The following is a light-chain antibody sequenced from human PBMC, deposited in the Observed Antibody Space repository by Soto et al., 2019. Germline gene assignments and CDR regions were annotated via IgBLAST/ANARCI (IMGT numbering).Light chain of an antibody. V-gene: IGKV3-20*01. J-gene: IGKJ3*01. Sequence: EIALTQSPGTLSLSPGERATLSCRASQSVSNSYLAWYQQKPGQAPRLLIYGASSKASAIPDRFSGSGSGTDFTITISRRKPEDYTVYYCQQYRTSPFTFGPGTKVDIK. CDR3: QQYRTSPFT. CDR1: QSVSNSY. CDR2: GAS.